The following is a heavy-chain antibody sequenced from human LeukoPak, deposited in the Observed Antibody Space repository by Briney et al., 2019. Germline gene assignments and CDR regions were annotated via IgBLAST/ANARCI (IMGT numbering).Heavy chain of an antibody. CDR2: ISYDGSNK. Sequence: GGSLRLSCAASGFTFSSYAMHWVRQAPGKGLEWVAVISYDGSNKYYADSVKGRFTISRDNSKNTLYLQMTSLRAEDTAVYSCARVPWYGDYILYYFDYWGQGTLVTVSS. CDR3: ARVPWYGDYILYYFDY. J-gene: IGHJ4*02. CDR1: GFTFSSYA. D-gene: IGHD4-17*01. V-gene: IGHV3-30-3*01.